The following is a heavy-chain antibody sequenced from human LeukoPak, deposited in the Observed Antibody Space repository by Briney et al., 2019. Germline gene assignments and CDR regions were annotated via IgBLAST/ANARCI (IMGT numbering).Heavy chain of an antibody. V-gene: IGHV4-34*01. Sequence: SETLSLTCAVYGGSFSGYYWSWIRQPPGKGLEWIGEINHSGCTNYNPSLKSRVTISVDTSKNQFSLKLSSVTAADTAVYYCARGPPFYDILTGYPSPVWYFDLWGRGTLVTVSS. D-gene: IGHD3-9*01. CDR2: INHSGCT. J-gene: IGHJ2*01. CDR3: ARGPPFYDILTGYPSPVWYFDL. CDR1: GGSFSGYY.